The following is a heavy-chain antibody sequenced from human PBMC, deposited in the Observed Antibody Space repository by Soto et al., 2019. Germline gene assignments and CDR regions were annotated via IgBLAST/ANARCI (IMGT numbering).Heavy chain of an antibody. CDR1: GFTFSSYS. Sequence: PGGSLRLSCAASGFTFSSYSMNWVRQAPGKGLEWVSSISSSSSYIYYADSVKGRFTIFRDNAKNSLYLQMNSLRAEDTAVYYCARAIGIAAAETGYYYGMDVWGQGTTVTVSS. D-gene: IGHD6-13*01. CDR3: ARAIGIAAAETGYYYGMDV. J-gene: IGHJ6*02. V-gene: IGHV3-21*01. CDR2: ISSSSSYI.